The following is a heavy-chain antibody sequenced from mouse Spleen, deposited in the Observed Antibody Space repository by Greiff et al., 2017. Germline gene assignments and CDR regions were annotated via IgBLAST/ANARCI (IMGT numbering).Heavy chain of an antibody. V-gene: IGHV1-42*01. Sequence: VQLQQSGPELVKPGASVKISCKASGYSFTGYYMNWVKQSPEKSLEWIGEINPSTGGTTYNQKFKAKATLTVDKSSSTAYMQLKSLTSEDSAVYYCARGGGDYLFDYWGQGTTLTVSS. J-gene: IGHJ2*01. CDR3: ARGGGDYLFDY. CDR2: INPSTGGT. CDR1: GYSFTGYY. D-gene: IGHD2-13*01.